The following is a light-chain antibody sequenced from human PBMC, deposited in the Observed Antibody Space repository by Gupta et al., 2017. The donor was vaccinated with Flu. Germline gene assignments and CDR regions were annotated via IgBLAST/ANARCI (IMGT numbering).Light chain of an antibody. V-gene: IGKV1-39*01. CDR1: QSISSY. J-gene: IGKJ1*01. CDR3: HQGIIPPQT. Sequence: DIRMTKSPASLSAPVGDRVTITCRASQSISSYFNWYQQTPGKAPQLLIYAASSLQRRVPSRFSGRGSGTDFTLTISRLPPEDFATYYRHQGIIPPQTFGQGTKVEIK. CDR2: AAS.